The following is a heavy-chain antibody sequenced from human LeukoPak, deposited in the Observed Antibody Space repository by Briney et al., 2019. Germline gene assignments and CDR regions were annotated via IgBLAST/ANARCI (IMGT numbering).Heavy chain of an antibody. CDR1: GFTVSTYY. Sequence: GGSLRLSCAASGFTVSTYYMTWVRQSPGKGLEWVSVFCPDGRTFYVDSVKGRFTVSRDSSQNTVSLQMNRLRAEDTAVYYCARGHGGSSYDTWGEGSLVTASS. CDR3: ARGHGGSSYDT. D-gene: IGHD1-26*01. J-gene: IGHJ4*02. CDR2: FCPDGRT. V-gene: IGHV3-66*01.